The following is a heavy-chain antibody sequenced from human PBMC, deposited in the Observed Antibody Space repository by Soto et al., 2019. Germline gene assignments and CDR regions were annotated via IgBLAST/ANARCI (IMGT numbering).Heavy chain of an antibody. J-gene: IGHJ5*02. Sequence: SETLSLTCAVYGGSFSGYYWSWIRQPPGKGLEWIGEINHSGSTNYNPSLKSRVTISVDTSKNQFSLKLSSVTAADTAVYYCARGRGIAVARRWFDPWGKGTLVT. CDR1: GGSFSGYY. CDR3: ARGRGIAVARRWFDP. CDR2: INHSGST. D-gene: IGHD6-19*01. V-gene: IGHV4-34*01.